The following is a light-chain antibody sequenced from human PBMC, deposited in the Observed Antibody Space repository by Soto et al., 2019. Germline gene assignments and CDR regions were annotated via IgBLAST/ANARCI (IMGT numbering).Light chain of an antibody. V-gene: IGKV3-15*01. J-gene: IGKJ4*01. Sequence: EIVMTQSPATLSVSPGERATLSCRASQSVSGNLAWYQQKPGQAPRLLIYGASTRATGIPARFSGSGSGTEFTPTITSLQSEDFAVYYCQQYNNWPPLTFGGGTKVEIK. CDR1: QSVSGN. CDR2: GAS. CDR3: QQYNNWPPLT.